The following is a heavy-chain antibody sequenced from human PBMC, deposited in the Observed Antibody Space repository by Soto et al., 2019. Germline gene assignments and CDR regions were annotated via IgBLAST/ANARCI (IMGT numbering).Heavy chain of an antibody. Sequence: QVQLQESGPGLVKPSETLSLTCTVSGGSISSYYWSWIRQPPGKGLEWIGYIYYSGSTNYNHSLNGRVNISIDTSKNQFSLKKSTVTAADTAVYYCAGSIAVAGTLYHWGQGSLDTVSS. V-gene: IGHV4-59*01. CDR3: AGSIAVAGTLYH. CDR2: IYYSGST. J-gene: IGHJ5*02. CDR1: GGSISSYY. D-gene: IGHD6-19*01.